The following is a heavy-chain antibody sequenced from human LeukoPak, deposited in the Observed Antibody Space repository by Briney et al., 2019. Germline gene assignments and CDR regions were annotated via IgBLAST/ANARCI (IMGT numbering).Heavy chain of an antibody. CDR3: ARGRKQAAQYYFDY. D-gene: IGHD6-6*01. CDR1: GGSSSGYY. CDR2: INHSGST. Sequence: SETLSLTCAVYGGSSSGYYWSWIRQPPGKGLEWIGEINHSGSTNYNPSLKSRVTISVDTSKNQFSLKLSSVTAADTAVYYCARGRKQAAQYYFDYWGQGTLVTVSS. J-gene: IGHJ4*02. V-gene: IGHV4-34*01.